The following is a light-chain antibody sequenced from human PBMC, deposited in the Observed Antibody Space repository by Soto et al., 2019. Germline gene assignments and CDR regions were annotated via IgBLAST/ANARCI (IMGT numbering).Light chain of an antibody. Sequence: QSALTQPASVSGSPGQSITISCTGTSSDVGSYNLVSWYQQHPGKAPKLMIYEGSKRPSGFSNRFSGSKSGNTASLTISGLQAEEEADYYCCSYAGSSSYVFGTGTKLTVL. V-gene: IGLV2-23*01. CDR3: CSYAGSSSYV. J-gene: IGLJ1*01. CDR2: EGS. CDR1: SSDVGSYNL.